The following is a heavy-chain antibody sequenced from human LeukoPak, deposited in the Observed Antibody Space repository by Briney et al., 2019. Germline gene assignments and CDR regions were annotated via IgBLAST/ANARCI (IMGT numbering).Heavy chain of an antibody. CDR1: GFTFDDYG. CDR2: INWNGGST. CDR3: ARGPGNYYYYMDV. V-gene: IGHV3-20*04. J-gene: IGHJ6*03. Sequence: GGSLRLSCAASGFTFDDYGMSWVRQAPGKGLEWVYGINWNGGSTGYADSVKGRFTISRDSAKNSLYLQMNSLRAEDTASYYCARGPGNYYYYMDVWGKGTTVTVSS.